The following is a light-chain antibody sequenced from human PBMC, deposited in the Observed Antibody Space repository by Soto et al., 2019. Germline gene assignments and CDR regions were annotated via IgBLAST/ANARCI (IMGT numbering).Light chain of an antibody. Sequence: QSVLTQPPSVSGSPGQSITISCTGTSSDVGGYNYVSWYQQHPGKAPKLMIYGVSNRPSGGSNRLSGSKSANTASLTISGLQAEDEDDYYCSSYRSSSTLFGEGTKLTVL. CDR3: SSYRSSSTL. V-gene: IGLV2-14*01. CDR2: GVS. J-gene: IGLJ2*01. CDR1: SSDVGGYNY.